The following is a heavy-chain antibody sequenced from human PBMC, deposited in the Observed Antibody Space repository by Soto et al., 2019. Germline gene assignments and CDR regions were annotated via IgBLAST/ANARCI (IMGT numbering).Heavy chain of an antibody. J-gene: IGHJ4*02. CDR1: VFTFSSYA. V-gene: IGHV3-23*01. Sequence: GGSLRLSCPASVFTFSSYAMSWVRQAPGKGLEWVSAISGSGGSTYYADSVKGRFTTSRDNSKNTLYLQMNSLRAEDTAVYYCAKDREGRYYWGQGTLVTVSS. CDR3: AKDREGRYY. CDR2: ISGSGGST.